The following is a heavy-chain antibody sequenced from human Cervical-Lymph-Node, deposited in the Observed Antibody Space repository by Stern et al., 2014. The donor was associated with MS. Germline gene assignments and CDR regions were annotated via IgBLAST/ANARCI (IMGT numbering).Heavy chain of an antibody. D-gene: IGHD5-18*01. CDR1: GGSISSSSYY. J-gene: IGHJ4*02. CDR2: IYYSGST. CDR3: ARHSLYSYGFYYFDY. Sequence: QLQLQESGPGLVKPSETLSLTCTVSGGSISSSSYYWGWIRQPPGKGLEWIGSIYYSGSTYYNPSLKSRVTISVDTSKNQVSLKLTSVTAADTAVYYCARHSLYSYGFYYFDYWGQGTLVTVSS. V-gene: IGHV4-39*01.